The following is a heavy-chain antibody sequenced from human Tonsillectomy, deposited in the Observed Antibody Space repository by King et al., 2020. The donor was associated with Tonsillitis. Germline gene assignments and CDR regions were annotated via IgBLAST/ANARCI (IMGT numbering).Heavy chain of an antibody. CDR3: ARVVSKPGFVDV. CDR2: INSKSGGT. J-gene: IGHJ6*02. V-gene: IGHV1-2*02. D-gene: IGHD3-3*01. CDR1: GYTFTDYY. Sequence: QLVQSGAEVKKPGASVRVSCKASGYTFTDYYVYWVRQAPGQGLEWMGFINSKSGGTNYAQKFQGRVTMTRDTSISIVYMELSSLRSDDTAVYYCARVVSKPGFVDVWGQGTTVTVSS.